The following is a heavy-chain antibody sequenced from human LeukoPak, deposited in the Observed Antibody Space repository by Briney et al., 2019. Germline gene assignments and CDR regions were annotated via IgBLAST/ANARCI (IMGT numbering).Heavy chain of an antibody. CDR3: AREMHGDLDY. V-gene: IGHV3-30-3*01. D-gene: IGHD3-10*01. CDR1: GFTFSNYA. Sequence: PGRSLRLSCAASGFTFSNYAMHWVRQALGKGLEWVAVISYDGTNQYYADSVKGRFTISRDKSKNTLYLQTNSLTTEDTAVYYCAREMHGDLDYWGQGTLVTVSS. CDR2: ISYDGTNQ. J-gene: IGHJ4*02.